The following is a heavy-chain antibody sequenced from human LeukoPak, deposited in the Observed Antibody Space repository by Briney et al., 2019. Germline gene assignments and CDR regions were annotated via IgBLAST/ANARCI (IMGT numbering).Heavy chain of an antibody. V-gene: IGHV1-2*02. Sequence: ASVKVSCKASGYTFTGYYMHWVRQAPGQGLEWMGWINPNSGGTNYAQKLQGRVTMTTDTSTSTAYMELRSLRSDDTAVYYCARDLPTVTTLFDYWGQGTLVTVSS. CDR1: GYTFTGYY. CDR3: ARDLPTVTTLFDY. D-gene: IGHD4-11*01. J-gene: IGHJ4*02. CDR2: INPNSGGT.